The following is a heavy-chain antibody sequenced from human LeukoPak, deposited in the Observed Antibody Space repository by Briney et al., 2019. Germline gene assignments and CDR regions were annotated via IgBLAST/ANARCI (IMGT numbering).Heavy chain of an antibody. CDR2: IYYRGSN. D-gene: IGHD1-26*01. J-gene: IGHJ4*02. Sequence: SETLSLTCTVSGGSISSHYWNWIRQPPGKGLEWMGYIYYRGSNNYNPSLTSQITISEDTPKNQFSRKLSSVTAADTGVYYCARGGSYGVDWGQGTLVTVSS. CDR3: ARGGSYGVD. V-gene: IGHV4-59*11. CDR1: GGSISSHY.